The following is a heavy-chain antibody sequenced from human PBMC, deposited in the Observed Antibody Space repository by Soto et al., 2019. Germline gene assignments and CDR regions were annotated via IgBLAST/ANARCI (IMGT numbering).Heavy chain of an antibody. J-gene: IGHJ2*01. V-gene: IGHV4-31*03. CDR1: GGSITTGGHY. Sequence: QVQLQESGPGLVKPSQTLSLTCSVSGGSITTGGHYWSWVRQHPGKGLEWIGYIFYTGSTYYNPSLKNRTSIAVDTPKNQFSLRLRSVTAADTAVYYCARARIAVPAYWYFALWGRGTLVTVSS. CDR3: ARARIAVPAYWYFAL. CDR2: IFYTGST.